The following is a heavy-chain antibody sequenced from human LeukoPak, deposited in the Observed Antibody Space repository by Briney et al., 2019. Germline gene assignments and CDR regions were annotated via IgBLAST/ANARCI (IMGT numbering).Heavy chain of an antibody. D-gene: IGHD3-10*01. CDR1: GGSFSGYY. V-gene: IGHV4-34*01. CDR3: GLNYYGSGRSFDY. Sequence: RTSETLSLTCAVYGGSFSGYYWSWIRQPPGKGLEWIEEINHSGSTNYNPSLKSRVTISVDTSKNQFSLKLSSVTAADTAVYYCGLNYYGSGRSFDYWGQGTLVTVSS. CDR2: INHSGST. J-gene: IGHJ4*02.